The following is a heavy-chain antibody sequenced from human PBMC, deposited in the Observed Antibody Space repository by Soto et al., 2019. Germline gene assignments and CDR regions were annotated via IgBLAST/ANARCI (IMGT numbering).Heavy chain of an antibody. Sequence: QVQLQQWGAGLLKPSETLSLTCAVYGGSFSGYDWSWIRQPPGPGLEWIGESNHSGSTKYNPSLKCRVTIAVYKYKNQFSLKFVSVTAADTAVYYCARGGRGNCMTGATFDSWGQGTLVTVSS. J-gene: IGHJ5*01. CDR3: ARGGRGNCMTGATFDS. D-gene: IGHD2-15*01. V-gene: IGHV4-34*01. CDR1: GGSFSGYD. CDR2: SNHSGST.